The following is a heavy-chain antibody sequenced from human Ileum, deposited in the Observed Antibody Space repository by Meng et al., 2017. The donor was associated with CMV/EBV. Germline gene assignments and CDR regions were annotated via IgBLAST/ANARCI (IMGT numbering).Heavy chain of an antibody. CDR2: INGANGNT. J-gene: IGHJ4*02. CDR1: GYTLPSYA. D-gene: IGHD4-17*01. CDR3: ARIESGAHFDS. Sequence: VQRVQSGAEVNNPGASVKVSCKASGYTLPSYAMHWVRQAPGQGLEWMGWINGANGNTKYSQKFQDRVTFTRDTSANTAYMEMRSLRSEDTAVYYCARIESGAHFDSWGQGTLVTVSS. V-gene: IGHV1-3*01.